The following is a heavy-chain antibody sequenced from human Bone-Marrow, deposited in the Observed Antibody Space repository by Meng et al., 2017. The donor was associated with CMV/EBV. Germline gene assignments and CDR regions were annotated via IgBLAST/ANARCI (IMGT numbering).Heavy chain of an antibody. CDR1: GGTFSSYS. CDR2: IIHIFGTA. CDR3: ASRLYSTYFYGLDV. V-gene: IGHV1-69*05. D-gene: IGHD4-11*01. Sequence: SVKVSCKASGGTFSSYSIIWVRQAPGQGLEWMGGIIHIFGTANYAQKFQGRVTITTDESTSTAYMELSSLRYDDTGVYCCASRLYSTYFYGLDVWGQGTTVTVSS. J-gene: IGHJ6*02.